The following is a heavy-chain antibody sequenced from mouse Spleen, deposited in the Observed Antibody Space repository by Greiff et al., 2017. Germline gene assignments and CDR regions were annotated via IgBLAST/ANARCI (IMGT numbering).Heavy chain of an antibody. D-gene: IGHD4-1*01. V-gene: IGHV1-72*01. CDR2: IDPNSGGT. J-gene: IGHJ2*01. Sequence: KPGRGLEWIGRIDPNSGGTKYNEKFKSKATLTVDKPSSTAYMQLSSLTSEDSAVYYCARGLGPLDYWGQGTTLTVSS. CDR3: ARGLGPLDY.